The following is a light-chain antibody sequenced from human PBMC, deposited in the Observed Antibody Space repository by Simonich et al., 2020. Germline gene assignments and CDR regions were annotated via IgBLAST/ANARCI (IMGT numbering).Light chain of an antibody. V-gene: IGLV2-23*01. CDR1: SSDVGSYNL. CDR2: EGS. J-gene: IGLJ3*02. Sequence: QAALTQPASVSGSPGQSITISCTVTSSDVGSYNLVSWYQQPPGKATKLIIYEGSKRPSGVSNRFSGSKSGNTASLTISGLQAEEEADYYCCSYAGSSTLVFGGGTKLTVL. CDR3: CSYAGSSTLV.